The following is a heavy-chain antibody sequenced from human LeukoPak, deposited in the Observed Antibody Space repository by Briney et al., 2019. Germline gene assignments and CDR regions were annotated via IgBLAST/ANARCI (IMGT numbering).Heavy chain of an antibody. CDR1: GFTFSSYA. V-gene: IGHV3-23*01. CDR3: AKGSRDGVVPAAMSY. CDR2: ISGSGGST. J-gene: IGHJ4*02. D-gene: IGHD2-2*01. Sequence: GGSLRLSCAASGFTFSSYAMSWVRQAPGKGLEWVSAISGSGGSTYYADSVKGRFTISRDNSKNTLYPQMNSLRAEDTAVYYWAKGSRDGVVPAAMSYRGQGTLVTVSS.